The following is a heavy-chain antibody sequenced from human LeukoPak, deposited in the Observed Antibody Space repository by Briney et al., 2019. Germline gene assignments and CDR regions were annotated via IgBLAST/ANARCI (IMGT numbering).Heavy chain of an antibody. CDR2: IIPILGIA. D-gene: IGHD1-26*01. Sequence: GASVKVSCNASGGTFSSYAISWVRQAPGQGLEWMGRIIPILGIANYAQKFQGRVTITADKSTSTAYMELSSLRSEDTAVYYCARAPYSGYFDYWGQGTLVTVSS. CDR3: ARAPYSGYFDY. CDR1: GGTFSSYA. J-gene: IGHJ4*02. V-gene: IGHV1-69*04.